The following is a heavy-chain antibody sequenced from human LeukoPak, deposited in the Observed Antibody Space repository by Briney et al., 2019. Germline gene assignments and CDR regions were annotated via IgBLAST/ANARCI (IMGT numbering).Heavy chain of an antibody. V-gene: IGHV3-23*01. J-gene: IGHJ4*02. Sequence: GGSLRLSCAASVFTFARYALSWVRQAPGKGLEGVSIIRGSGGSTYYVDSVKGRFTIHRDNSKNTLYLPMNSQRDGHTAVYYCAKRQNKGFDYWGQGTLVTVSS. CDR2: IRGSGGST. CDR3: AKRQNKGFDY. CDR1: VFTFARYA.